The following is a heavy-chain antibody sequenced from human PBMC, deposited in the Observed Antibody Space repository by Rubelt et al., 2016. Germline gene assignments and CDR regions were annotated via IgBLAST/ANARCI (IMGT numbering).Heavy chain of an antibody. CDR3: ARGASFSSSWYNGAGH. CDR2: ISSSDTYT. D-gene: IGHD6-13*01. J-gene: IGHJ4*02. Sequence: GKGLEWVASISSSDTYTYYADSVKGRFTISRDNARNSVFLQMNSLRADDTAVYYCARGASFSSSWYNGAGHWGQGTLVTVSS. V-gene: IGHV3-21*01.